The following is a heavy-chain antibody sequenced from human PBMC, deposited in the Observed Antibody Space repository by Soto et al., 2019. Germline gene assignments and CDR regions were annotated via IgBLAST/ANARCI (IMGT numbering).Heavy chain of an antibody. CDR3: ARGVTVFGLVSRFWFDP. V-gene: IGHV4-39*01. CDR2: IYNSGST. J-gene: IGHJ5*02. D-gene: IGHD3-3*01. CDR1: GDSMTRGSYY. Sequence: PSETLSLTCVVSGDSMTRGSYYWAWIRQPPGKGLEWIGHIYNSGSTNYNPSLKSRVVISIDTSRNQFSLRLTSLTAADRAVYFCARGVTVFGLVSRFWFDPWGQGTVVTVSS.